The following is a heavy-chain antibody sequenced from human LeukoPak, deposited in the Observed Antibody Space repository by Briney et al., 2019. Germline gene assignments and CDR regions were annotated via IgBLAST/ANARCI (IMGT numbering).Heavy chain of an antibody. D-gene: IGHD3-16*02. V-gene: IGHV3-74*01. J-gene: IGHJ4*02. CDR2: IKGDGIST. CDR3: ARGTAGYHSSYFDY. CDR1: GFDFSSNW. Sequence: PGGSLRLSCAASGFDFSSNWMHWVRHAPGQGLVWVSRIKGDGISTNYADSVKGRFTISRDNAENTLYLQTNSLRAEDTAVYYCARGTAGYHSSYFDYWGQGTLVTVSS.